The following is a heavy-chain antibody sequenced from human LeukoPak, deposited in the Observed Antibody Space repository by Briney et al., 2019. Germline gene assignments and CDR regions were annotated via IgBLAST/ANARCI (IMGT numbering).Heavy chain of an antibody. CDR1: GYTFSSYD. V-gene: IGHV1-8*01. D-gene: IGHD2-21*01. Sequence: GASVKVSCKASGYTFSSYDINWVRQATGQGLEWMGWMSPNSGNTGYAQRFQGRVTMTRSTSISTAYMELSSLTSDDTAVYYCARSFVGTRKRNDYWGQGTLVTVSS. J-gene: IGHJ4*02. CDR3: ARSFVGTRKRNDY. CDR2: MSPNSGNT.